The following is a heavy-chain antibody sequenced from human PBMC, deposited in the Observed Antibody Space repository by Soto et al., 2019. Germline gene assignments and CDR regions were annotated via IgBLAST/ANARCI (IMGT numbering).Heavy chain of an antibody. CDR1: GGSISSYY. CDR3: ARHNYGSGSTYFDS. J-gene: IGHJ4*02. CDR2: IYYSGST. D-gene: IGHD3-10*01. V-gene: IGHV4-59*08. Sequence: QVQLQESGPGLVKPSETLSLTCTVSGGSISSYYWSWIRQPPGKGLEWIGYIYYSGSTNYNPSLKRRVTLSVDTSKSHFSLKLNSMNAADTAVYYCARHNYGSGSTYFDSWGQGTLVTVSS.